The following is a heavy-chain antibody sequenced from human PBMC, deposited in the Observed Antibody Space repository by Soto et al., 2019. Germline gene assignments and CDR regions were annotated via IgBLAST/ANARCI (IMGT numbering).Heavy chain of an antibody. Sequence: PGGSLRLSCEASGFTFTFESYEMNWVRQAPGKGLEWVAYISSRGHTTYYADSVKGRFTISRDNAKNLLFLEMTTLRAEDTDVYYSARATEGYNGMDVWGQGTTVTVSS. CDR1: GFTFTFESYE. CDR3: ARATEGYNGMDV. J-gene: IGHJ6*01. CDR2: ISSRGHTT. D-gene: IGHD4-17*01. V-gene: IGHV3-48*03.